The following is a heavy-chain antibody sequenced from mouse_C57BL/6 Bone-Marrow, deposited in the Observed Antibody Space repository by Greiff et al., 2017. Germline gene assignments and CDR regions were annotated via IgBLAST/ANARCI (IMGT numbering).Heavy chain of an antibody. CDR2: ISSGGSYT. CDR1: GFTFSSYG. J-gene: IGHJ3*01. Sequence: EVKLMESGGDLVKPGGSLKLSCAASGFTFSSYGMSWVRQTPDKRLEWVATISSGGSYTYYPDSVKGRFTISRDNAKNTLYLQMSSLKSEDTAMYYCAKHRTYWGQGTVGTVAA. V-gene: IGHV5-6*01. CDR3: AKHRTY.